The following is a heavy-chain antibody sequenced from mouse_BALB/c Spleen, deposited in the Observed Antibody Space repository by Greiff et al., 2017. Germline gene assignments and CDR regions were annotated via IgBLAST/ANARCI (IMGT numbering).Heavy chain of an antibody. Sequence: EVQRVESGGGLVKPGGSLKLSCAASGFTFSDYYMYWVRQTPEKRLEWVATISDGGSYTYYPDSVKGRFTISRDNAKNTLYLQMSSLKSEDTAMYYCARFYDGYPWFAYWGQGTLVTVSA. D-gene: IGHD2-3*01. CDR3: ARFYDGYPWFAY. CDR1: GFTFSDYY. V-gene: IGHV5-4*02. J-gene: IGHJ3*01. CDR2: ISDGGSYT.